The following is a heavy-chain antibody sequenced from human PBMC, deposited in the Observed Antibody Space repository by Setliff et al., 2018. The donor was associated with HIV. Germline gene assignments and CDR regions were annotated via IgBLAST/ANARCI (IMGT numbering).Heavy chain of an antibody. D-gene: IGHD4-17*01. CDR2: IYYNGNT. CDR3: AREIYGGNSRPFDY. Sequence: SETLSLTCSLSGDFINNHYWSWIRQPPGKGLEWIGHIYYNGNTNYNPSLNSRGTISVDTSKNQFSLKLTSVTAADTAVYYCAREIYGGNSRPFDYWGQGTLVTVSS. CDR1: GDFINNHY. V-gene: IGHV4-59*11. J-gene: IGHJ4*02.